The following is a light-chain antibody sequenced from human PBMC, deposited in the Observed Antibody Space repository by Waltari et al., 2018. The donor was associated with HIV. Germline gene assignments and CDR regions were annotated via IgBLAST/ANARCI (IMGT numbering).Light chain of an antibody. V-gene: IGLV1-36*01. CDR1: SSNIGNNA. Sequence: QSVLTQPPSVSEAPRQRVTISCSGSSSNIGNNAVNWYQQVPGKPPHLLIYEDDLLTSGVSDRFAASKSGTSASLAIRGRQSEDEADYYCAAWDDSLNGYVFGSGTKVTVL. CDR2: EDD. J-gene: IGLJ1*01. CDR3: AAWDDSLNGYV.